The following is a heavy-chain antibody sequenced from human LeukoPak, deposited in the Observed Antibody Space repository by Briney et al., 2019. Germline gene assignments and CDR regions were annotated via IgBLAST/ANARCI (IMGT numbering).Heavy chain of an antibody. D-gene: IGHD3-9*01. CDR3: ARINYDILTGSVGWFDP. J-gene: IGHJ5*02. CDR1: GGSISSYY. Sequence: SETLSLTCTVSGGSISSYYWSWIRQPAGKGLEWIGRIYTSGSTNYNPSLKSRVTMSVGTSKNQFSLKLSSVTAADTAVYYCARINYDILTGSVGWFDPWGQGTLVTVSS. CDR2: IYTSGST. V-gene: IGHV4-4*07.